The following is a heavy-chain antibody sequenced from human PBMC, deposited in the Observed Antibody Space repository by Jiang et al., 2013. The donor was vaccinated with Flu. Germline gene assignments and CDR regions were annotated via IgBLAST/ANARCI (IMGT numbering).Heavy chain of an antibody. CDR2: IYWDGDK. CDR1: GFSLGTSGVG. D-gene: IGHD2-8*01. Sequence: KPTQTLTLNCTFSGFSLGTSGVGVGWIRQPPGKALEWLALIYWDGDKRYSPSLKSRLIISKDTSKNQVFLTMTNMDPVDTATYYCVHRHGLYSPSRDFDYWGQGTLVTV. V-gene: IGHV2-5*02. CDR3: VHRHGLYSPSRDFDY. J-gene: IGHJ4*02.